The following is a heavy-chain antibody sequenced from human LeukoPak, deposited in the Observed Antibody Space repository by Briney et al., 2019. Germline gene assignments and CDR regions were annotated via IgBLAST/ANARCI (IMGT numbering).Heavy chain of an antibody. J-gene: IGHJ6*02. D-gene: IGHD4-4*01. CDR1: GGSISSGGYY. V-gene: IGHV4-31*03. CDR2: IYYSGST. Sequence: SETLSLTCTVSGGSISSGGYYWSWIRQHPGTGLEWIGYIYYSGSTYYNPSLKSRVTISVDTSKNQFSLKLSSVTAADTAVYYCARVRVMTTVTTGAYYHYGMNVWGQGTTVTVSS. CDR3: ARVRVMTTVTTGAYYHYGMNV.